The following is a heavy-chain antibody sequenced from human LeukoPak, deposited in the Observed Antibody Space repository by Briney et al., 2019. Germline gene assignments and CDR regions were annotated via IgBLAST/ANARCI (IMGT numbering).Heavy chain of an antibody. CDR2: IIPIFGTA. V-gene: IGHV1-69*05. CDR3: ARVGYGGGAFDI. CDR1: GGTFSSYA. Sequence: SVKVSCKASGGTFSSYAISWVRQAPGQGLEWVGGIIPIFGTANYAQKFQGRVTITTDESTSTAYMELSSLRPEDTAVYYCARVGYGGGAFDIWGQGTMVTVSS. J-gene: IGHJ3*02. D-gene: IGHD6-13*01.